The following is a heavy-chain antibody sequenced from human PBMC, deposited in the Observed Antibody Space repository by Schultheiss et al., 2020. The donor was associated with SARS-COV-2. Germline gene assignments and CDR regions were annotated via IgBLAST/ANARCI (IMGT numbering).Heavy chain of an antibody. CDR2: ISGSGGST. V-gene: IGHV3-23*01. D-gene: IGHD2-21*01. CDR3: ARDPAYCGGDCYSPGYFDY. Sequence: GGSLRLSCAASGFTFSSYAMSWVRQAPGKGLEWVSAISGSGGSTYYADSVKGRFTISRDNSKNTLYLQMNSLRAEDTALYYCARDPAYCGGDCYSPGYFDYWGQGTLVTVSS. CDR1: GFTFSSYA. J-gene: IGHJ4*02.